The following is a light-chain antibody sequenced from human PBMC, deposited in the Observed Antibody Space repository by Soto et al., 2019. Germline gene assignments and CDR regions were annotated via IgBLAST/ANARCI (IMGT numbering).Light chain of an antibody. J-gene: IGKJ1*01. V-gene: IGKV3-15*01. CDR3: LQYNNWWT. CDR2: GAS. Sequence: DMVMTQSPATLSVSPGERATLSCRASQSVSSSLAWYQQKPGRSPRLLIYGASTRAIGIPARFSGSGSGTEFTLTISSPQSEDFAVYYCLQYNNWWTFGQGTKVDIK. CDR1: QSVSSS.